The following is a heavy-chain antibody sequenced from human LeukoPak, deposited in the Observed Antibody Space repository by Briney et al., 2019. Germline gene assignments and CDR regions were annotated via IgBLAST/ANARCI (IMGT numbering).Heavy chain of an antibody. D-gene: IGHD3-10*01. J-gene: IGHJ4*02. CDR1: GFTFSSYE. Sequence: GGSLRLSCAASGFTFSSYEMNWVRQAPGKGLEWVSYISSSGSTIYYANSVKGRFTISRDNAKNSLYLQMNSLRAEDTAVYYCARVGVDHKRLPLDGYWGQGTLVTVSS. CDR3: ARVGVDHKRLPLDGY. CDR2: ISSSGSTI. V-gene: IGHV3-48*03.